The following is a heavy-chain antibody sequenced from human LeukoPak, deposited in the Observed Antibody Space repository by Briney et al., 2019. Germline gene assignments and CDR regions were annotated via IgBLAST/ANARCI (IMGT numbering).Heavy chain of an antibody. CDR1: GFSFSDYH. Sequence: SGGSLRLSCAASGFSFSDYHMSWIRQAPGKGLEWVSYISSGGSSIYYADSVKGRFTISRDSAKTSLYLQMNSLRAEDTAVYYCARGGYTRFDFWGQGTLVTVSS. V-gene: IGHV3-11*01. CDR3: ARGGYTRFDF. D-gene: IGHD2-15*01. J-gene: IGHJ4*02. CDR2: ISSGGSSI.